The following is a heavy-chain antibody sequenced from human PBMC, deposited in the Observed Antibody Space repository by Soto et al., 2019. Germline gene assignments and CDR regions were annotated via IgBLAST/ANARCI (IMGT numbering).Heavy chain of an antibody. CDR2: IHHSGST. Sequence: PSETLSLTCTAYGESVNGYYWSWIRQAPGKGLELIGEIHHSGSTNYNTSLKGRVTFAIHTSQRQFSLKVRSVTAAGAAVYYCARDLDSAMAFDYWGQGTLVTVSS. D-gene: IGHD5-18*01. CDR1: GESVNGYY. V-gene: IGHV4-34*01. CDR3: ARDLDSAMAFDY. J-gene: IGHJ4*02.